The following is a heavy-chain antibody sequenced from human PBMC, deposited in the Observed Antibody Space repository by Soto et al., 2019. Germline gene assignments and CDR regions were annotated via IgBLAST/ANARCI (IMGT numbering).Heavy chain of an antibody. D-gene: IGHD3-3*01. CDR3: ARDTMHYDFWSGYQYYYYYGMDV. J-gene: IGHJ6*02. CDR2: IYHSGGT. V-gene: IGHV4-38-2*02. CDR1: GYSISSGYY. Sequence: SETLSLTCAVSGYSISSGYYWGWIRQPPGKGLEWIGSIYHSGGTYYNPSLKSRVTISVDTSKNQFSLKLSSVTAADTAVYYCARDTMHYDFWSGYQYYYYYGMDVWGQGTTVTVSS.